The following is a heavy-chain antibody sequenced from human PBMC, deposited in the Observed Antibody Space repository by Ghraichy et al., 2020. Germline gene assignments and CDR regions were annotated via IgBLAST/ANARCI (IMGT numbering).Heavy chain of an antibody. CDR3: ARDKSVYGDYWYFDL. CDR2: IIPIFGTA. D-gene: IGHD4-17*01. Sequence: SVKVSCKASGGTFSSYAISWVRQAPGQGLEWMGGIIPIFGTANYAQKFQGRVTITADESTRTAYMELSSLRSEDTAVYYCARDKSVYGDYWYFDLWGRGTLVTVSS. V-gene: IGHV1-69*13. CDR1: GGTFSSYA. J-gene: IGHJ2*01.